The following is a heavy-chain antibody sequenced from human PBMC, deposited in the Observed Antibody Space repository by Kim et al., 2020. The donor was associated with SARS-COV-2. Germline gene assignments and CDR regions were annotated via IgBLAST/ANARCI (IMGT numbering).Heavy chain of an antibody. Sequence: GGSLRLSCAASGFTFSNAWMSWVRQAPGKGLEWVGRIKSKTDGGTTDYAAPVKGRFTISRDDSKNTLYLQMNSLKTEDTAVYYCTTANFDWSYLLAFDYWGQGTLVTVSS. D-gene: IGHD3-9*01. CDR1: GFTFSNAW. V-gene: IGHV3-15*01. CDR2: IKSKTDGGTT. CDR3: TTANFDWSYLLAFDY. J-gene: IGHJ4*02.